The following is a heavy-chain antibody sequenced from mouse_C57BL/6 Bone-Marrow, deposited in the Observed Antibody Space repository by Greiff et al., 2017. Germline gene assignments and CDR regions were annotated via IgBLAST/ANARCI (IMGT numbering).Heavy chain of an antibody. V-gene: IGHV1-50*01. CDR3: ARRWDEAY. CDR2: IDPSDSYT. Sequence: QVQLQQPGAELVKPGASVKLSCKASGYTFTSYWMQWVKQRPGQGLEWIGEIDPSDSYTNYNQKFKGKATLPVDTSSSTAYMQLSSLTSEDSAVYYCARRWDEAYWGQGTLVTVSA. CDR1: GYTFTSYW. D-gene: IGHD4-1*01. J-gene: IGHJ3*01.